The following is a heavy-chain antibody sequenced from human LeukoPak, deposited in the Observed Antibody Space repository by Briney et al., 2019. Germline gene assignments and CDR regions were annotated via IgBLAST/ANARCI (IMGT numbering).Heavy chain of an antibody. Sequence: SETLSLTCTVSGGSISSYYWSWIRQPPGKGLEWIGYIYYSGSTNYNPSLKSRVTISVDTSKNQFSLKLSSVTAADPAVYYCARAGDIVVVPAAMMAELDWYFDLWGRGTLVTVSS. D-gene: IGHD2-2*01. CDR2: IYYSGST. CDR1: GGSISSYY. J-gene: IGHJ2*01. V-gene: IGHV4-59*08. CDR3: ARAGDIVVVPAAMMAELDWYFDL.